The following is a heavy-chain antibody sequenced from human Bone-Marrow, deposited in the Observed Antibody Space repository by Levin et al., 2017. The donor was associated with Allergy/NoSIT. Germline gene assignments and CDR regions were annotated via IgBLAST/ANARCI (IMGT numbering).Heavy chain of an antibody. CDR1: GFTFSSYE. CDR2: ISSSGSTI. CDR3: AREKSMDGYNYDY. D-gene: IGHD5-24*01. V-gene: IGHV3-48*03. J-gene: IGHJ4*02. Sequence: LSLTCAASGFTFSSYEMNWVRQAPGKGLEWVSYISSSGSTIYYADSVKGRFTISRDNAKNSLYLQMNSLRAEDTAVYYCAREKSMDGYNYDYWGQGTLVTVSS.